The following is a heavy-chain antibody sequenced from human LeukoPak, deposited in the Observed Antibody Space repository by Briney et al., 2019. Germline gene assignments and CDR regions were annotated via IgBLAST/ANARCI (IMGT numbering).Heavy chain of an antibody. Sequence: SETLSLTCAVYGGSFSGYYWSWIRQPPGKGLEWIGEINHSGSTNYNPSLKSRVTINPDTSKNQFSLQLNSVTPEDTAVYYCARTQTGNFDYWGQGTLVTVSS. CDR3: ARTQTGNFDY. CDR1: GGSFSGYY. D-gene: IGHD7-27*01. J-gene: IGHJ4*02. CDR2: INHSGST. V-gene: IGHV4-34*01.